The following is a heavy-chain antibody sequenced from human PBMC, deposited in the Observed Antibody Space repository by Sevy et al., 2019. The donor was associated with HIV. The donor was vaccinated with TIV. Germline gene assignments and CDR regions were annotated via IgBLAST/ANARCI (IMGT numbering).Heavy chain of an antibody. J-gene: IGHJ6*02. Sequence: GGSLRLSCEASGFTFRSYEMNWVRQAPGKGLEWISYIYASGSPIYYSDSVRGRFTISRDDAKNSLYLQMDDLRVDDTATYYCARKVGYYYYYGMDVWGQGTTVTVSS. CDR2: IYASGSPI. CDR1: GFTFRSYE. V-gene: IGHV3-48*03. CDR3: ARKVGYYYYYGMDV.